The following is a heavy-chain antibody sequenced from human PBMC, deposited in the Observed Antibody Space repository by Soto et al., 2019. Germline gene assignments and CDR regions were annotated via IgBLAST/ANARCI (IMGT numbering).Heavy chain of an antibody. CDR1: GGSISRGGYY. CDR3: VRTARQGAVAPHWFDR. D-gene: IGHD2-21*02. V-gene: IGHV4-30-4*08. Sequence: SETLSLTCSVSGGSISRGGYYWTWIRQHPGKGLEWIGYVFSSGSTYYNPSLMSRLTISVDTSKNQFSLKLTSVTAAETAVYYCVRTARQGAVAPHWFDRWGQGTQVTVSS. J-gene: IGHJ5*02. CDR2: VFSSGST.